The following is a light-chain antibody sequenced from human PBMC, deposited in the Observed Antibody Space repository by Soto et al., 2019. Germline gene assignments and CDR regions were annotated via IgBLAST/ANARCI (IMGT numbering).Light chain of an antibody. CDR3: QQSYSTPRT. CDR2: DAS. CDR1: QSISSW. V-gene: IGKV1-5*01. J-gene: IGKJ1*01. Sequence: DIQMTQSPSTLSASVGERVTITCRASQSISSWLAWYQQKPGKAPKLLIYDASSLESGVPSRFSGSGSGTEFTLIISSLQPEDFVSYYCQQSYSTPRTFGQGTKVEIK.